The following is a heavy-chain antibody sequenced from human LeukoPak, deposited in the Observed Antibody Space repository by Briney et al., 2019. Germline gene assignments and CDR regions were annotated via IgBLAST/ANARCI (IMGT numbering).Heavy chain of an antibody. D-gene: IGHD6-19*01. CDR1: GGSIGSYY. J-gene: IGHJ4*02. V-gene: IGHV4-59*12. CDR2: IYYSGST. Sequence: SETLSLTCTVSGGSIGSYYWSWIRQPPGKGLEWIGYIYYSGSTNYNPSLKSRVTISVDTSKNQFSLKLSSVTAADTAIYYCARCIAVAGTPLDYWGQGTLVTVSS. CDR3: ARCIAVAGTPLDY.